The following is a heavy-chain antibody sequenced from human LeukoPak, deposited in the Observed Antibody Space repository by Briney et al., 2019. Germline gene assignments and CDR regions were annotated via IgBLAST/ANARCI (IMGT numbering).Heavy chain of an antibody. CDR1: GYTLTEVS. CDR2: LDPEDDET. J-gene: IGHJ6*02. D-gene: IGHD1-26*01. CDR3: AKVGAMGSGTYLYYNYYAMDA. V-gene: IGHV1-24*01. Sequence: ASVKVSCKVSGYTLTEVSIHWVRQAPEKGLEWMGGLDPEDDETIYAQKFQGRVTMTEDIATDTAYMELSSLRSEDTAVYYCAKVGAMGSGTYLYYNYYAMDAWGQGTTVTVSS.